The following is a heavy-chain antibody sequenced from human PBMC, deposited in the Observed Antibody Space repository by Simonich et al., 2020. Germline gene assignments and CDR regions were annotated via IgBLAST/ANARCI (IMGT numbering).Heavy chain of an antibody. CDR2: INHSVST. CDR3: ARPLGIVWAFDI. J-gene: IGHJ3*02. V-gene: IGHV4-34*01. Sequence: QVQLQQWGAGLLKPSETLSLTCAVYVGSFSGYYWSWIRQPPGKGLEWIGEINHSVSTNYNPSLKSRVTISVDTSKNQFSLKLSSVTAADTAVYYCARPLGIVWAFDIWGQGTMVTVSS. CDR1: VGSFSGYY. D-gene: IGHD3-16*01.